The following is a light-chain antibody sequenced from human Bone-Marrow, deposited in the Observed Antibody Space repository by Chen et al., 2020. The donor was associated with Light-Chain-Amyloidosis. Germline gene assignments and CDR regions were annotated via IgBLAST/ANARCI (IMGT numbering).Light chain of an antibody. V-gene: IGKV3-20*01. CDR2: GSS. CDR1: QTISSNS. J-gene: IGKJ4*01. Sequence: EIVLTQSPGTLSLSPGEGSNLSCRASQTISSNSLTWYQQKFGQAPRLLIYGSSSRATGIPDRFTGSGSGTDFTLTSNILEPEDFAMYYCQQYGTSPLTFGGGTKVEIK. CDR3: QQYGTSPLT.